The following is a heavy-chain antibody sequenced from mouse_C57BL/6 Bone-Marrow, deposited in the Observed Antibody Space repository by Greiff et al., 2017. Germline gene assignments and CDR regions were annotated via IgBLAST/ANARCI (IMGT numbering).Heavy chain of an antibody. J-gene: IGHJ3*01. Sequence: QVQLQQPGAELVRPGTSVKLSCKASGYTFTSYWMHWVKQRPRQGLGWIGVIDPSDSYTNYNQKFKGKATLTVDTSSSTAYMQLSSLTSEDSAVYYCARGAYWGQGTLVTVSA. CDR3: ARGAY. CDR2: IDPSDSYT. CDR1: GYTFTSYW. V-gene: IGHV1-59*01.